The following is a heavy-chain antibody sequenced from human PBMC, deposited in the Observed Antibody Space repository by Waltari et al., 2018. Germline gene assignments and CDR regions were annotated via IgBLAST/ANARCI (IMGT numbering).Heavy chain of an antibody. CDR1: GFTFSSYG. Sequence: QVQLVESGGGVVQPGGSLRLSCAASGFTFSSYGMHWVRQAPGKGLEWVAFIRYDGRNKYYADAVKGRFTISRDNSKNTLYLQMNSLRAEDTAVYYCAKDLRGDPTYSYYYGMDVWGQGTTVTVSS. CDR3: AKDLRGDPTYSYYYGMDV. V-gene: IGHV3-30*02. J-gene: IGHJ6*02. D-gene: IGHD2-21*02. CDR2: IRYDGRNK.